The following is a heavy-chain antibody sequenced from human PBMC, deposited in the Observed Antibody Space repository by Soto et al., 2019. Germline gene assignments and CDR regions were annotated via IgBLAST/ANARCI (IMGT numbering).Heavy chain of an antibody. J-gene: IGHJ4*02. Sequence: QVQLQESGPGLVKPSQTLSLTCTVSGGSISSGTYHWTWIRQHPEKGLEWIGYIYYSGSTYYNPSLKSRVTISVXXSXNXCSLRLSSVTAADTAVYYCAREMNYYDTSGDSYFDYWGQGTLVTVSS. CDR1: GGSISSGTYH. CDR3: AREMNYYDTSGDSYFDY. V-gene: IGHV4-31*03. D-gene: IGHD3-22*01. CDR2: IYYSGST.